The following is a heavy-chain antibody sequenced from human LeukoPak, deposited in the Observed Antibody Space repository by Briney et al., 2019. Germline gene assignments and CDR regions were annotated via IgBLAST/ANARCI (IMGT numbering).Heavy chain of an antibody. CDR2: IFGSGNT. CDR1: GGSISSYY. CDR3: ARATATWYFDL. Sequence: SETLSLTCTVSGGSISSYYWSWIRQPAGKGLEWIGRIFGSGNTNYNPSLKGRVTMSLDTSKSQFSLNLRSVTAADTAVYYCARATATWYFDLWGRSTLVTVSS. V-gene: IGHV4-4*07. D-gene: IGHD1-1*01. J-gene: IGHJ2*01.